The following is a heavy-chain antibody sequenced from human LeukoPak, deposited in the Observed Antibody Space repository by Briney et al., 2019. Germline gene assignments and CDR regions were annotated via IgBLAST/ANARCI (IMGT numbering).Heavy chain of an antibody. J-gene: IGHJ3*02. D-gene: IGHD4-11*01. CDR3: ANEYSKGDI. CDR1: GFTFSTNA. V-gene: IGHV3-23*01. CDR2: VSGSGTNT. Sequence: PGGSLRLSCAASGFTFSTNAMSWVRQAPGKGLEWVSAVSGSGTNTYYADSVRGRFTISRDNSKNTLYLQMNSLRAEDAAVYYCANEYSKGDIWGQGTMVTVSS.